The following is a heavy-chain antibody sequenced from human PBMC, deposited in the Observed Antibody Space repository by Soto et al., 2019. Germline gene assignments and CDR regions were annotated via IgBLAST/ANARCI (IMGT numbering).Heavy chain of an antibody. V-gene: IGHV1-18*01. CDR1: GYTFSSYH. D-gene: IGHD3-16*01. Sequence: ASVKVSCKASGYTFSSYHISWVRQAPGQGLEWMGWINGYTGNTNYAQKFQGRVTMTTDTSTNTAYLDLWTLISDDTAVYYCARSWVTGKGGIDVWGQGTTVTVSS. CDR3: ARSWVTGKGGIDV. CDR2: INGYTGNT. J-gene: IGHJ6*02.